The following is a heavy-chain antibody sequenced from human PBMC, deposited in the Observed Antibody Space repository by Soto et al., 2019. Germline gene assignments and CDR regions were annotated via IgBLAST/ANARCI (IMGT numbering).Heavy chain of an antibody. J-gene: IGHJ6*02. Sequence: EVQLLESGGGLVQPGGSLRLSCAASGFTFSSYAMSWVRQAPGKGLEWVSAISGSGGSTYYADSVKGRFTIARDNSKNTLHLQMDSLRAEDTAVYYCAKDGDSSSWPNYYYYYGMDVWGQGTTVTVSS. V-gene: IGHV3-23*01. D-gene: IGHD6-13*01. CDR1: GFTFSSYA. CDR2: ISGSGGST. CDR3: AKDGDSSSWPNYYYYYGMDV.